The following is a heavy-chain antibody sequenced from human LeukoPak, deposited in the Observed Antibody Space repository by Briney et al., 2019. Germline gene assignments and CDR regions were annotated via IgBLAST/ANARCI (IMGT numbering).Heavy chain of an antibody. CDR1: GFTVSSNY. CDR2: IYSGGST. D-gene: IGHD3-3*01. J-gene: IGHJ3*02. V-gene: IGHV3-53*01. CDR3: ARASMFDFWSGYGAFDI. Sequence: GGSLRLSCAASGFTVSSNYMSWVRQAPGKGLEWVSVIYSGGSTYYADSVKGRFTISRDNSKNTLYLQMNSLRAEDTAVYYCARASMFDFWSGYGAFDIWGQGTMVTVSS.